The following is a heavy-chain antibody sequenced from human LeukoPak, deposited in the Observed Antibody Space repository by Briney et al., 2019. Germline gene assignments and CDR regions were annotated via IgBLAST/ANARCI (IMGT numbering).Heavy chain of an antibody. Sequence: AGGSLRLSCAASGFSVNTNYMTWVRQAPGKGLEWVSAISGSGGSTHYADSVKGRFTISRDNSKNTLYLQMNSLRAEDTAVYYCAKGTYDSSGIVDYWGQGTLVTVSS. D-gene: IGHD3-22*01. CDR1: GFSVNTNY. V-gene: IGHV3-23*01. J-gene: IGHJ4*02. CDR3: AKGTYDSSGIVDY. CDR2: ISGSGGST.